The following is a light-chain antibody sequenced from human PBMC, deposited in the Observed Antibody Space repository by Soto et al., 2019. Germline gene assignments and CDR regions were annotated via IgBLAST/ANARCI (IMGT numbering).Light chain of an antibody. CDR1: SSDIGDYTH. J-gene: IGLJ2*01. Sequence: QSALTQPASVSGFPGQSITISCTGTSSDIGDYTHVSWYQQHPGKAPKLMIYEVSDRPSGVSNRFSGSKSGNTASLTISGLQTEDEADYYCCSYTSISTSAVFGGGTKVTVL. V-gene: IGLV2-14*01. CDR2: EVS. CDR3: CSYTSISTSAV.